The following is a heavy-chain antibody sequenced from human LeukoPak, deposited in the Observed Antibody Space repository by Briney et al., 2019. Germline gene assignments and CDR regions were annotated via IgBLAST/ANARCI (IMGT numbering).Heavy chain of an antibody. V-gene: IGHV3-30*04. CDR2: ISDDGSNK. Sequence: AGGSLRLSCAASGFTFSSYAMHWVRQAPGKGLEWVAVISDDGSNKYYADSVKGRFTISRDNSKNTLYLQMNSLRAEDTAVYYCARDGIRDYGMDVWGQGTTVTVSS. D-gene: IGHD3-3*02. J-gene: IGHJ6*02. CDR1: GFTFSSYA. CDR3: ARDGIRDYGMDV.